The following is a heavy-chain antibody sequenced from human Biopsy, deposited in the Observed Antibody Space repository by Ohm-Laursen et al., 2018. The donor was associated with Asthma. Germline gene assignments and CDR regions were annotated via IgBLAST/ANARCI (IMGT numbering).Heavy chain of an antibody. CDR3: TRHNDY. D-gene: IGHD1-14*01. CDR1: GFSLSSSGAN. CDR2: IDWEEDK. J-gene: IGHJ4*02. V-gene: IGHV2-70*04. Sequence: ATQTLTLTCSFSGFSLSSSGANVNWIRQPPGKALEWLARIDWEEDKFYSTSLRTRLTISKGSSEDQVVLTMTNMVPVDTATYYCTRHNDYWGPGILVTVSS.